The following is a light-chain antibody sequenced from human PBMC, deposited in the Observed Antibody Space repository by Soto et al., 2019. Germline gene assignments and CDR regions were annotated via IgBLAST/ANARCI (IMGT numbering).Light chain of an antibody. J-gene: IGLJ2*01. CDR1: SSEIGGYNY. Sequence: QSALTQPASVSGSARQSITRSCTRASSEIGGYNYVSWYQHHPGEAPKLLIYDVTNRPSGVSNRFTASKSGNTASLTISGLQAEDEADYYCSSYTTRNTVLFGGGTKLTVL. CDR2: DVT. CDR3: SSYTTRNTVL. V-gene: IGLV2-14*01.